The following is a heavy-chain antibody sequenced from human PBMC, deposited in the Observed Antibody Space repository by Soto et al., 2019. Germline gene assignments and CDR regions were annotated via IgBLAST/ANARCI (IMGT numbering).Heavy chain of an antibody. Sequence: QVQLQESGPRLVKPSGSLSLTCGVSGGTVASSHWWSWVRQSPGGGLEWIGNVYHTGDTNLNPSLQSRVPISVEKSNNQFSLRPNSLSAADTSVYTGARDIATAGGNNYFDPWGAGNLVTVSS. J-gene: IGHJ5*02. V-gene: IGHV4-4*02. CDR3: ARDIATAGGNNYFDP. D-gene: IGHD2-21*02. CDR1: GGTVASSHW. CDR2: VYHTGDT.